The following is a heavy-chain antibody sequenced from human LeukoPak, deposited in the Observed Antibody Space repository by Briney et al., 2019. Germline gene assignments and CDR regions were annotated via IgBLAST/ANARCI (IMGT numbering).Heavy chain of an antibody. Sequence: GESLKISCKGSGYSFTSYWIGWVRQMPGKGLEWMGIIHPGDSDTRYSPSFQGQVTISADKSISTAYLQWSSLKASDTAMYYCATAPPTYCSGGSCYSGAFDIWGQGTMVTVSS. J-gene: IGHJ3*02. V-gene: IGHV5-51*01. CDR1: GYSFTSYW. CDR3: ATAPPTYCSGGSCYSGAFDI. D-gene: IGHD2-15*01. CDR2: IHPGDSDT.